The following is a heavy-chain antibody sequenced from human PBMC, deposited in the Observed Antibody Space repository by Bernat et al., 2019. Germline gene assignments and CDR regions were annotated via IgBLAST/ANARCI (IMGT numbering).Heavy chain of an antibody. CDR1: GFTFSSYA. Sequence: EVQLLESGGGLVQPGGSLRLSCAASGFTFSSYAMTWVRQAPGQGLEWVSGIGASGCSTYYADCVKGRFTMSRDKSKNTLYLKMNSLRAEDTSVYYCAKGLRGDGNYCYYMDVWGKGTTVTVSS. CDR3: AKGLRGDGNYCYYMDV. V-gene: IGHV3-23*01. J-gene: IGHJ6*03. CDR2: IGASGCST.